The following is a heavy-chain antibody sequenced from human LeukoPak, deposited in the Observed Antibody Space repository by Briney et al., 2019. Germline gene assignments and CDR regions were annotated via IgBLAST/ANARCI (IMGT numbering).Heavy chain of an antibody. CDR1: GYPFIDYY. D-gene: IGHD2-15*01. CDR2: INPNTGDT. J-gene: IGHJ3*01. Sequence: ASVKVSCKATGYPFIDYYLHWVRQAPGQGLEWMGCINPNTGDTNSAQNFQGRVIMTRDTSITTAYMELSRLKSDDTALYYCASKGAGHCYDASCMGSFDLWGQGTTVAVSS. V-gene: IGHV1-2*02. CDR3: ASKGAGHCYDASCMGSFDL.